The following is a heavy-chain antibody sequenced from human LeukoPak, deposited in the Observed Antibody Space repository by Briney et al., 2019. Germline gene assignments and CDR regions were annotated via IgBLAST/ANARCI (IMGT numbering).Heavy chain of an antibody. J-gene: IGHJ4*02. CDR1: GFTFSSYS. CDR3: TTDSSYRITMVRGVIIKMKDLDY. CDR2: IKSKTDGGTT. D-gene: IGHD3-10*01. V-gene: IGHV3-15*01. Sequence: GGSLRLSCAASGFTFSSYSMNWVRQAPGKGLEWVGRIKSKTDGGTTDYAAPVKGRFTISRDDSKNTLYLQMNSLKTEDTAVYYCTTDSSYRITMVRGVIIKMKDLDYWGQGTLVTVSS.